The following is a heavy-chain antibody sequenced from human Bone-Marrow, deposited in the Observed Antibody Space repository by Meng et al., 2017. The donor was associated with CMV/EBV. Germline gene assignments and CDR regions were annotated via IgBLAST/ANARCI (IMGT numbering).Heavy chain of an antibody. CDR1: GGSISDYY. J-gene: IGHJ3*02. CDR2: IYYSGTT. Sequence: SETLSLTCTVSGGSISDYYWSWIRQPPGKGLEWIGYIYYSGTTKYNPSLKSRVTISADTSNKQLSLKLSSVTAADTAMYYCATSHLKYSSSSDAFDIWGQGIMVTVSS. V-gene: IGHV4-59*01. D-gene: IGHD6-6*01. CDR3: ATSHLKYSSSSDAFDI.